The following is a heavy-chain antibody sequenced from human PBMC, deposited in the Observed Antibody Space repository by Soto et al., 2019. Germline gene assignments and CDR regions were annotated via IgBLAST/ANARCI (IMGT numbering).Heavy chain of an antibody. CDR1: GGTFSSYT. CDR2: IIPILGIA. V-gene: IGHV1-69*08. Sequence: QVQLVQSGAEVKKPGSSVKVSCKASGGTFSSYTISWVRQAPGQGLEWMGRIIPILGIANYAQKFQGRVTITADKSTSTAYMELSSLRSDDTAVYYCAREGKDIVVVVAATSAWFDPWGQGTLVTVSS. J-gene: IGHJ5*02. CDR3: AREGKDIVVVVAATSAWFDP. D-gene: IGHD2-15*01.